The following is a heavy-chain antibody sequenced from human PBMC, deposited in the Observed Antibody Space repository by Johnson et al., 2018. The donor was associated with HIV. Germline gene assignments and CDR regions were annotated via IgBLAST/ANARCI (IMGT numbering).Heavy chain of an antibody. Sequence: EVQLVESGGGLVQPGGSLRLSCAASGFTFSSYAMSWVRQAPGKGLEWVSAISGSGGSTYYADSVKGRFTISRDTHKKQLYLQMNSLRAEETAVYYCAKEQTDVGGNSVKKDAFDIWIQGTMVTFSS. CDR2: ISGSGGST. CDR1: GFTFSSYA. J-gene: IGHJ3*02. CDR3: AKEQTDVGGNSVKKDAFDI. D-gene: IGHD4-23*01. V-gene: IGHV3-23*04.